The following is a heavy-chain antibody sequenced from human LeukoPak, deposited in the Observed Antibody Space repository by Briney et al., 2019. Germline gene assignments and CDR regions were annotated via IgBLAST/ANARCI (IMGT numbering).Heavy chain of an antibody. CDR1: GGSISSGDNY. J-gene: IGHJ4*02. CDR2: IYTSGGT. V-gene: IGHV4-61*02. CDR3: ASAYTYASRFVY. D-gene: IGHD5-18*01. Sequence: SETLSLTCTVSGGSISSGDNYWSWIRQPAGKGLEWIGRIYTSGGTNYNPSLKSRVTISEDTSKNQFSLKLSSATAADTAVYYCASAYTYASRFVYWGQGTLVTVSS.